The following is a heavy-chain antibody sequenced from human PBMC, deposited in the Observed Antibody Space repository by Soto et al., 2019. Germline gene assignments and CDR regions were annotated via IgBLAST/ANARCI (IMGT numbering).Heavy chain of an antibody. CDR3: ARSGEGGYGDYGSNYYYGMDV. CDR2: IYHSGST. V-gene: IGHV4-4*02. J-gene: IGHJ6*02. Sequence: SETLSLTCAVSGGSISSSNWWSWVRQPPGKGLEWIGEIYHSGSTNYNPSLKSRVTISVDKSKNQFSLKLSSVTAADTAVYYCARSGEGGYGDYGSNYYYGMDVWGQGTTVTVSS. CDR1: GGSISSSNW. D-gene: IGHD4-17*01.